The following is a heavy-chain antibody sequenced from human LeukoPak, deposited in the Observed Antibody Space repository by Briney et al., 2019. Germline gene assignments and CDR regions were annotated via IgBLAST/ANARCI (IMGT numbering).Heavy chain of an antibody. CDR2: ISSSSSTI. D-gene: IGHD3-22*01. V-gene: IGHV3-48*02. CDR1: GFTFSSYS. CDR3: ASIMGYYDSSGYLLDY. Sequence: GGSLRLSCAASGFTFSSYSMNWVRQAPGKGLEWVSYISSSSSTIYYADSVKGRFTISRDNAKNSLYLQMNSLRDEDTAVYYCASIMGYYDSSGYLLDYWGQGTLVTVSS. J-gene: IGHJ4*02.